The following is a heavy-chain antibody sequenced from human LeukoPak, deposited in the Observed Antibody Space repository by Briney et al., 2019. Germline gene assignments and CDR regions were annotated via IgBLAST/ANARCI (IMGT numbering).Heavy chain of an antibody. CDR3: ARWRGGMGLLNPPYFDY. CDR2: ISSSSSYI. CDR1: GFTFSSYS. Sequence: GGSLRLSCAASGFTFSSYSMNWVRQAPGKGLEWVSSISSSSSYIYYADSVKGRFTISRDNAKNSLYLQMSSLRVEDTAVYYCARWRGGMGLLNPPYFDYWGLGTLVTVSS. V-gene: IGHV3-21*01. J-gene: IGHJ4*02. D-gene: IGHD3-3*01.